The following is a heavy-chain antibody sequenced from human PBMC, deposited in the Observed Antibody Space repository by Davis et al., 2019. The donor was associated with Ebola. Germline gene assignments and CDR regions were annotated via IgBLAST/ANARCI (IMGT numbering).Heavy chain of an antibody. D-gene: IGHD7-27*01. Sequence: PGGSLRLSCTASGFTFSSYSMNWVRQAPGKGLEWVSYISSSSSTIYYAESVKGRFTISRDNAKNSLYLQMNSLRAEDTAVYYCARDELGFSIDYWGQGTLVTVSS. CDR2: ISSSSSTI. CDR1: GFTFSSYS. J-gene: IGHJ4*02. CDR3: ARDELGFSIDY. V-gene: IGHV3-48*04.